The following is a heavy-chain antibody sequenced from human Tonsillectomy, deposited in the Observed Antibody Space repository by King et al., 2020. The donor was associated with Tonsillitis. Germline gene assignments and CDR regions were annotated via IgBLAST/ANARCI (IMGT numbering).Heavy chain of an antibody. CDR3: GRVSAQGGRFDY. J-gene: IGHJ4*02. D-gene: IGHD2-15*01. CDR1: GFTFSDYY. Sequence: VQLVESGGVLVKPGGSLRLSCAASGFTFSDYYMSWIRQAPGKGLEWVSYINSSGSSIYYADSVKGRFTISRDNAKSSLYLQMNSLRAEDTAVYYCGRVSAQGGRFDYGGQGTLVTVSS. CDR2: INSSGSSI. V-gene: IGHV3-11*01.